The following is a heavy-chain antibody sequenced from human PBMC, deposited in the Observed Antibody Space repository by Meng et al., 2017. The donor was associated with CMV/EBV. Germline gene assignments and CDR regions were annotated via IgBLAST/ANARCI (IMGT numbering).Heavy chain of an antibody. Sequence: SISSGGYYWSWIRQHPGKGLEGIGYIYYSGSTYYNPSLKGRVTISVDTSKNQFSLKLSSVTAADTAVYYCARAPYDSSGYLVALGDYWGQGTLVTVSS. D-gene: IGHD3-22*01. CDR1: SISSGGYY. CDR3: ARAPYDSSGYLVALGDY. J-gene: IGHJ4*02. CDR2: IYYSGST. V-gene: IGHV4-31*02.